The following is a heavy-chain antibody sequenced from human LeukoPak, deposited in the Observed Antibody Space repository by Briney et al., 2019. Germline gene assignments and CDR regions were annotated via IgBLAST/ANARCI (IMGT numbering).Heavy chain of an antibody. Sequence: ASVKVSCKASGYIFINYGISWVRQAPGQGLEWMGWISAYNGNTNYAEKLQGRVTVTTDTSTSTAYMELRSLRSDDAAVYYCARGGRYCSSTSCYTDYYMDVWGKGTTVTVSS. V-gene: IGHV1-18*01. D-gene: IGHD2-2*01. CDR2: ISAYNGNT. J-gene: IGHJ6*03. CDR3: ARGGRYCSSTSCYTDYYMDV. CDR1: GYIFINYG.